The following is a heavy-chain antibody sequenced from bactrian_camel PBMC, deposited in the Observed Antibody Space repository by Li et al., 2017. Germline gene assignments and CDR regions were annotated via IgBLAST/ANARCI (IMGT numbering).Heavy chain of an antibody. Sequence: QLVESGGGLVQPGGSLRLSCAASGFTFSGNAMTWVRQAPGKELEWVSGINKAGTLTYYTDSVKGRFTISLDNAKNTLYLQLNELKPEDTARYYCAAAEGRPWRALVAYDYNYWGQGTQVTVS. CDR2: INKAGTLT. J-gene: IGHJ4*01. CDR1: GFTFSGNA. CDR3: AAAEGRPWRALVAYDYNY. D-gene: IGHD1*01. V-gene: IGHV3S31*01.